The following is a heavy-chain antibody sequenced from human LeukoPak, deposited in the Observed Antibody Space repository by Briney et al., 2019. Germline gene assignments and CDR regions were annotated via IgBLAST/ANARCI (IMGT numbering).Heavy chain of an antibody. V-gene: IGHV4-34*01. CDR2: INHSGST. Sequence: SETLSLTCAVYGGSFSGYYWSWIRQPPGKGLEWIGEINHSGSTNYNPSLKSRVTISVDTSKNQFSLKLSSVTAADTAVYHCARVKYDSSGNDAFDIWGQGTMVTVSS. CDR3: ARVKYDSSGNDAFDI. J-gene: IGHJ3*02. CDR1: GGSFSGYY. D-gene: IGHD3-22*01.